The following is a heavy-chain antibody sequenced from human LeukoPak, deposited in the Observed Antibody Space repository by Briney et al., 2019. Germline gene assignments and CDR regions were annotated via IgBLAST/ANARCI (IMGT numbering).Heavy chain of an antibody. CDR3: ARDIGDSSSV. J-gene: IGHJ6*04. Sequence: SETLSLTCTVSGGSISSGSFYWSWIRQPAGKGLEWIGRIYTSGSTNYNPSLKSRVTISVDTSKNQFSLKLSSVTAADTAVYYCARDIGDSSSVWGKGTTVTISS. D-gene: IGHD6-13*01. CDR2: IYTSGST. CDR1: GGSISSGSFY. V-gene: IGHV4-61*02.